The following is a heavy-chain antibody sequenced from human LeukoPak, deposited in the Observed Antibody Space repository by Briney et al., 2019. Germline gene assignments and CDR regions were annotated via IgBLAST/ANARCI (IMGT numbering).Heavy chain of an antibody. CDR2: IIPISDTI. CDR3: ATSPSYVGWFDP. J-gene: IGHJ5*02. D-gene: IGHD5-18*01. V-gene: IGHV1-69*13. Sequence: SVKVSCKASGGTFSSYAISWVRQAPGQGLEWMGGIIPISDTINYAQKFQGRITITADEPTSTAYMELSSLRSEDTAVYYCATSPSYVGWFDPWGQGTLVTVSS. CDR1: GGTFSSYA.